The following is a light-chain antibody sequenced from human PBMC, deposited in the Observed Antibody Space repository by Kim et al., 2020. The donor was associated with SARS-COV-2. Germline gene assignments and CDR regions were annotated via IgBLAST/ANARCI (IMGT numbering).Light chain of an antibody. CDR2: KAS. CDR3: QQYNSYPIT. Sequence: DIQMTQSPSTLSASVGDRVTITCRASQSISSWLTWYQQKPGKAPQVLIYKASSLESGVPSRFSGSGSGTEFTLTISSLQPDDFVTYYCQQYNSYPITFGQGTRLEIK. J-gene: IGKJ5*01. V-gene: IGKV1-5*03. CDR1: QSISSW.